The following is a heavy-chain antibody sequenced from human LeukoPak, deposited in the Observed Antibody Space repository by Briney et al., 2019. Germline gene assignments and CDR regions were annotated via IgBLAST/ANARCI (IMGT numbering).Heavy chain of an antibody. CDR1: GYTFTGYY. V-gene: IGHV1-2*02. Sequence: GASVKVSYKASGYTFTGYYMHWVRQAPGQGLEWMGWINPNSGGTNYAQKFQGRVTMTRDTSISTAYMELSRLRSDDTAVYYCARGYYYDSSGSSGAYYWGQGTLVTVSS. CDR2: INPNSGGT. J-gene: IGHJ4*02. D-gene: IGHD3-22*01. CDR3: ARGYYYDSSGSSGAYY.